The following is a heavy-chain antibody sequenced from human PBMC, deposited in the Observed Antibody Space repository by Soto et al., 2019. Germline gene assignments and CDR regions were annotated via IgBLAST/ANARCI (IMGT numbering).Heavy chain of an antibody. CDR2: LTPISGAA. CDR3: ARHRLFYDSGSHSYVPYYFEN. D-gene: IGHD1-26*01. J-gene: IGHJ4*02. Sequence: QVQLVQSGAEVKKPGSSVKVSCKASGGSFSGYAVSWVRQAPGRGLEWMGGLTPISGAATYAKNFQGRVSITADGSTTTAYLDLTSLTSEDTAIYFCARHRLFYDSGSHSYVPYYFENWGQGTLVSVSS. CDR1: GGSFSGYA. V-gene: IGHV1-69*01.